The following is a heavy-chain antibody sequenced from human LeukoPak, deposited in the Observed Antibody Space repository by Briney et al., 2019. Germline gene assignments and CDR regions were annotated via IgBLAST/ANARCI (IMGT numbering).Heavy chain of an antibody. CDR1: GFTFSSYA. CDR2: ISGSGGST. Sequence: GASLRLSCAASGFTFSSYAMSWVRQAPGKGLEWVSAISGSGGSTYYADSVKGRFTISRDNSKNTLYLQMNSLRAEDTAVYYCAKDRIQLWPNWFDPWGQGTLVTVSP. J-gene: IGHJ5*02. D-gene: IGHD5-18*01. V-gene: IGHV3-23*01. CDR3: AKDRIQLWPNWFDP.